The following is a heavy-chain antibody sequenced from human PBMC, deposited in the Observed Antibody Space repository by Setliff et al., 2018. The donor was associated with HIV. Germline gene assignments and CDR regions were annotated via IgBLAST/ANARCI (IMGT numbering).Heavy chain of an antibody. CDR1: GFTFNDYY. CDR3: ARVPNYNDYVGDYYYMDV. Sequence: LKISCAASGFTFNDYYMSWVRQAPGKGLEWVSYISPTNTYTNYADSVKGRFAISRDNAKNSLYLHMNSLRADDTAVYYCARVPNYNDYVGDYYYMDVWGTGTTVTVSS. D-gene: IGHD4-17*01. CDR2: ISPTNTYT. V-gene: IGHV3-11*05. J-gene: IGHJ6*03.